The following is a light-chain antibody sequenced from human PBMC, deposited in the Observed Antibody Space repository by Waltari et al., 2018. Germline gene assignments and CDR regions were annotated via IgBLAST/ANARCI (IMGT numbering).Light chain of an antibody. Sequence: VIWMTQSPSLLSASPGYRVPITCRMSQGISTYLAWYQQKPGRAPDLLIYGASILHSGVPSRFSGSGSGTDFTLTISSLQAEDVAVYYCQQYYSPPPTFGQGTKVEIK. CDR3: QQYYSPPPT. CDR1: QGISTY. CDR2: GAS. J-gene: IGKJ1*01. V-gene: IGKV1D-8*03.